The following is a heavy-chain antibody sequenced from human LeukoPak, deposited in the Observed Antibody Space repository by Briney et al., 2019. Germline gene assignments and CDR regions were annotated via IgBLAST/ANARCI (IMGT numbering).Heavy chain of an antibody. Sequence: GGSLRLSCAASGVSFDAYAMHWGRHAPGGSLEGVSGISLYSGSTGYADSVKCRVKISRENAKNSLYLHMNSRRAEDTALYYCAKVRYVLLWFVELSDWGQGTLVTVAS. D-gene: IGHD3-10*01. J-gene: IGHJ4*02. CDR2: ISLYSGST. CDR1: GVSFDAYA. CDR3: AKVRYVLLWFVELSD. V-gene: IGHV3-9*01.